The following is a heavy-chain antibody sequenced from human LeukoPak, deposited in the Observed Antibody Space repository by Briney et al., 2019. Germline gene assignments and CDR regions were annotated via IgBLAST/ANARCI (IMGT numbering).Heavy chain of an antibody. D-gene: IGHD3-10*01. V-gene: IGHV4-31*03. CDR3: ARGRAHGATMIRGVTRFYFDY. CDR2: IYYSGST. J-gene: IGHJ4*02. CDR1: GGSISSGGYY. Sequence: SQTLSLTCTVSGGSISSGGYYWSWIRQHPGKGLEWIGYIYYSGSTYYNPSLKSRVTISVDTSKNQFSLKLSSVTAADTAVYYCARGRAHGATMIRGVTRFYFDYWGQGTLVTVSS.